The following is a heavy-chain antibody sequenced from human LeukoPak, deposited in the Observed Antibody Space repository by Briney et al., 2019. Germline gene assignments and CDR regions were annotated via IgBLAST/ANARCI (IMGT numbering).Heavy chain of an antibody. CDR3: AKDHFGSSWPYYIDY. Sequence: GGSLRLSCAASGFTFSSYWMSWVRQAPGKGLEWVAFIRYDGSNQYSADSVKGRFTISRDNSKNTLYLQMNSLRAEDTAVYYCAKDHFGSSWPYYIDYWGQGTLVTVSS. J-gene: IGHJ4*02. CDR1: GFTFSSYW. CDR2: IRYDGSNQ. V-gene: IGHV3-30*02. D-gene: IGHD6-13*01.